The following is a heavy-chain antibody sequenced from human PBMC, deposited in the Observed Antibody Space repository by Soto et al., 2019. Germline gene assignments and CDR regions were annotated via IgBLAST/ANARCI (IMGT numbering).Heavy chain of an antibody. J-gene: IGHJ4*02. CDR1: GFTFRNSW. D-gene: IGHD1-26*01. CDR3: ARDRSYTTDY. Sequence: EVQLVESGGGFVQPGGSLRLSCAASGFTFRNSWMHWVRQAPGKGLVWVSYINSDGSTTTYADSVKGRFTISRDNAKNTVYLQITSLTAEDTAVYYCARDRSYTTDYWGQGTLVTVSS. CDR2: INSDGSTT. V-gene: IGHV3-74*01.